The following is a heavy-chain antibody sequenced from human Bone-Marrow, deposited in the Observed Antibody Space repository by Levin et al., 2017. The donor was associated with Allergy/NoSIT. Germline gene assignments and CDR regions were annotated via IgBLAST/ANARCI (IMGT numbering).Heavy chain of an antibody. CDR3: AREKEPYRGGFDP. CDR1: GGSMSRSY. V-gene: IGHV4-59*01. Sequence: SQTLSLTCTVSGGSMSRSYWNWIRQPPGKGLEWIGYIYYSGSTSYSPSLKSRITMSVETSKNQFSLKLSSVTAADTALYYCAREKEPYRGGFDPWGQGILVTVSS. CDR2: IYYSGST. D-gene: IGHD1-14*01. J-gene: IGHJ5*02.